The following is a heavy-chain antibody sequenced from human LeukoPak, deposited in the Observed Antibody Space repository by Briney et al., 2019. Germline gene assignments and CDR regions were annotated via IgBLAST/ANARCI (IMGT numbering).Heavy chain of an antibody. CDR3: ARDRYGDGFAHLDY. J-gene: IGHJ4*02. CDR2: ITPSGGT. V-gene: IGHV1-2*02. CDR1: GYTFTGYY. D-gene: IGHD5-24*01. Sequence: PGASVKVSCKASGYTFTGYYMHWVRQAPGQGLEWMGWITPSGGTNYPQKFQGRVAITWDTSITTAYMDLSRLTSDDTAVYYCARDRYGDGFAHLDYWGQGALVTVSS.